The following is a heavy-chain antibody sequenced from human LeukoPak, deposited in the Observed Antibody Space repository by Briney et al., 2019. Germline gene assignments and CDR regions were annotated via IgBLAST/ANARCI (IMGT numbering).Heavy chain of an antibody. CDR3: AKDKGVNSFFDY. D-gene: IGHD3-3*01. V-gene: IGHV3-30*18. Sequence: PGRSLRLSCAASGFTFSSYGMHWVRQAPGKGLEWVAVISYDGSNKYHADSVKGRFTISRDNSKNTLYLQMNSLRAEDTAVYYCAKDKGVNSFFDYWGQGTLVTVSS. J-gene: IGHJ4*02. CDR1: GFTFSSYG. CDR2: ISYDGSNK.